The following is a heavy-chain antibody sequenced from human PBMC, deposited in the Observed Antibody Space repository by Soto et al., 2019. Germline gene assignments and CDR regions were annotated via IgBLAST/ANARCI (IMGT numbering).Heavy chain of an antibody. D-gene: IGHD3-22*01. J-gene: IGHJ4*02. CDR3: AKYYYDRSGSPLAFDY. CDR2: ISGSGGTT. CDR1: GFTFSKYA. Sequence: GGSLRLSCAASGFTFSKYALSWVRQAPGKGLEWVSAISGSGGTTHYADSVKGRVTISRDKSKDTVFLQMNSLRAEDTAVYSCAKYYYDRSGSPLAFDYWGQGTLVTVSS. V-gene: IGHV3-23*01.